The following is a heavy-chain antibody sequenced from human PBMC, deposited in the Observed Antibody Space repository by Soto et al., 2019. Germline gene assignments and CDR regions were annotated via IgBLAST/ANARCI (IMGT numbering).Heavy chain of an antibody. CDR2: IYWDDDK. CDR3: AHRRSSSREGSTNGGDAFYI. CDR1: GFSLGTSGVG. D-gene: IGHD2-2*01. Sequence: QITLKESGPTLVNPTQTLTLTCTFSGFSLGTSGVGVGWIRQPPGKALKWLALIYWDDDKRYSPSLKSRLTISKDTTKNQVVHRMTNSDPVNTATYYCAHRRSSSREGSTNGGDAFYIWGQGTMVTVSS. V-gene: IGHV2-5*02. J-gene: IGHJ3*02.